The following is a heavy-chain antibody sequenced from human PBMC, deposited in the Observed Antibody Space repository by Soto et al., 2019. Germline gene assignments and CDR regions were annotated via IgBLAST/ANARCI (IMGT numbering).Heavy chain of an antibody. CDR3: ARLNWNYTPGLDY. D-gene: IGHD1-7*01. CDR1: GASVSSAGYS. Sequence: PSETLSLTCTVSGASVSSAGYSWSWIRQHPGKGLEWIGYIYNSGNTYYNPSLKSRLTISVDTSQNQFSLKLSSVTAADTAVYYCARLNWNYTPGLDYWGLGTLVTVSS. J-gene: IGHJ4*02. CDR2: IYNSGNT. V-gene: IGHV4-31*03.